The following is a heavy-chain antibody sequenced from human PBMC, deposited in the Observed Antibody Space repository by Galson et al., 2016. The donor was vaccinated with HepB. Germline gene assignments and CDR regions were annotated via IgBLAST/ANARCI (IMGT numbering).Heavy chain of an antibody. CDR1: GGSISSGGYY. J-gene: IGHJ4*02. V-gene: IGHV4-31*03. Sequence: LSLTCTVSGGSISSGGYYWSWIRQHPGKDLEWIGYIYDSGNTYYNPSLKSRVTISADTSKDQISLKLISVTAADTAVYYCAREDSTGSLDYWGQGTLVTVSS. CDR3: AREDSTGSLDY. CDR2: IYDSGNT. D-gene: IGHD1-26*01.